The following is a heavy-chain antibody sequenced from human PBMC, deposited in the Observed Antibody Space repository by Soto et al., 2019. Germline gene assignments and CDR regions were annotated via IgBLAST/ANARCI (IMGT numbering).Heavy chain of an antibody. CDR1: GGSISSSSYY. J-gene: IGHJ6*03. Sequence: SETLSLTCTVSGGSISSSSYYWGWIRQPPGKGLEWIGSIYYSGSTYYNPSLKSRVTISVDTSKNQFSLKLSSVTAADTAVYYCARCPTFIPYYYYYYMDVWGKGTTVTVSS. D-gene: IGHD3-16*02. V-gene: IGHV4-39*01. CDR3: ARCPTFIPYYYYYYMDV. CDR2: IYYSGST.